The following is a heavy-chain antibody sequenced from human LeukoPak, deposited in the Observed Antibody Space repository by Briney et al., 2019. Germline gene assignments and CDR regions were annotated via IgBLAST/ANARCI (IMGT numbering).Heavy chain of an antibody. V-gene: IGHV4-39*01. Sequence: SETLSLTCSVSPDSISSSSHYWGWIHQPPGRGLEWVGSIYYSGRTYYNPSLQSRVTTSVDTSKNQFSLKLDSVTAADTAVFYCARQPGLAAFDIWGQGTLVTVSS. CDR1: PDSISSSSHY. J-gene: IGHJ3*02. CDR3: ARQPGLAAFDI. CDR2: IYYSGRT.